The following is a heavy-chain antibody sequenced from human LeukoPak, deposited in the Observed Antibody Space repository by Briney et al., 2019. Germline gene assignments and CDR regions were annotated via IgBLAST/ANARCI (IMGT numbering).Heavy chain of an antibody. V-gene: IGHV1-69*13. CDR2: IIPIFGTA. CDR3: ARDRGGTGDFDY. J-gene: IGHJ4*02. CDR1: GGTFSSYA. D-gene: IGHD1-1*01. Sequence: ASVKVSCKASGGTFSSYAISWVRQAPGQGLEWMGGIIPIFGTANYAQKFQGRVTITADESTSTAYMELSSLRSEDTAVYYCARDRGGTGDFDYWGQGTLVTVSS.